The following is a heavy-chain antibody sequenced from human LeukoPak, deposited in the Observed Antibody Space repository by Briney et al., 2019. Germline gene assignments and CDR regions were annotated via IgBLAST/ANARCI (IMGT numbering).Heavy chain of an antibody. V-gene: IGHV4-34*01. CDR1: GFTVSSNY. Sequence: GSLRLSCAVSGFTVSSNYMSWIRQPPGKGLEWIGEINHSGSTNYNPSLKSRVTISVDTSKNQFSLKLSSVTAADTAVYYCARGRGTWQLAPFDYWGQGTLVTVSS. CDR3: ARGRGTWQLAPFDY. J-gene: IGHJ4*02. CDR2: INHSGST. D-gene: IGHD6-6*01.